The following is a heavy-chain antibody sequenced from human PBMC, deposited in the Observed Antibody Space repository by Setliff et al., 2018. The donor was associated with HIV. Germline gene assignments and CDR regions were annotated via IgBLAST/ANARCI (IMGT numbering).Heavy chain of an antibody. CDR3: AKEADDSSGYYYVGPIDY. J-gene: IGHJ4*02. D-gene: IGHD3-22*01. CDR1: GGSFSGHY. Sequence: PSETLSLTCGVSGGSFSGHYWSWVRQAPGKGLEWVSAISGSGGSTYYADSVKGRFTISRDNSKNTLYLQMNSLRAEDTAVYYCAKEADDSSGYYYVGPIDYWGQGTLVTVSS. V-gene: IGHV3-23*01. CDR2: ISGSGGST.